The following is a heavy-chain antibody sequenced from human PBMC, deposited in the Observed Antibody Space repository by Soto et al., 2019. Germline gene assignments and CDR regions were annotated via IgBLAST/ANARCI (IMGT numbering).Heavy chain of an antibody. CDR1: GYTFTSYD. V-gene: IGHV1-8*01. CDR3: ARPPIAVASDAFDI. J-gene: IGHJ3*02. D-gene: IGHD6-19*01. CDR2: MNPNSGNT. Sequence: ASVKVSCKASGYTFTSYDINWVRQATGQGLEWMGWMNPNSGNTGYAQKFQGRVTMTRNTSISTAYMELSSLRSEDTAVYYCARPPIAVASDAFDIWGQGTMVTVSS.